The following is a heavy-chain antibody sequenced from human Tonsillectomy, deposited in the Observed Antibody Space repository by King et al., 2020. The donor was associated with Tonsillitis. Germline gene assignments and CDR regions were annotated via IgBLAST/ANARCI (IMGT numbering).Heavy chain of an antibody. CDR2: VYYSGST. Sequence: VQLQESGPGLVKPSETLSLTCTVSSGSVNSYYWSWIRPPPGKGLEWIGYVYYSGSTNYNPSLKSRVTISVDTSKNQFSLKLTSVTAADTAVYYCARTIDSGSADYWGQGTLVTVSS. CDR1: SGSVNSYY. D-gene: IGHD6-19*01. J-gene: IGHJ4*02. V-gene: IGHV4-59*02. CDR3: ARTIDSGSADY.